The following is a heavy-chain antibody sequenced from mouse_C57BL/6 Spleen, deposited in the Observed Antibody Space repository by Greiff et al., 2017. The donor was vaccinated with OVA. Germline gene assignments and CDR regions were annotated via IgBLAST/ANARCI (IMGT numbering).Heavy chain of an antibody. CDR1: GYTFTSYW. CDR2: IYPGSGTT. CDR3: ARGTAPRWYCDV. Sequence: QVQLQQPGAELVKPGASVKMSCKASGYTFTSYWMTWVKQRPGQGLEWIGDIYPGSGTTNYNEKFKSKATLTVDTSSSTAYMQLNSLTSEDVAVYYCARGTAPRWYCDVWGTGTTVTVSS. J-gene: IGHJ1*03. V-gene: IGHV1-55*01. D-gene: IGHD1-2*01.